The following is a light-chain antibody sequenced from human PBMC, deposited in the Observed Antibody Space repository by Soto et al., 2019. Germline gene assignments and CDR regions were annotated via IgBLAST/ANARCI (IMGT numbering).Light chain of an antibody. Sequence: QSVLTQPASVSGSPGQSITISCTGTSSDVGDYNYVSWYQQHPGKAPKLMIHDVSDRPSGVSNRFSGSKSGNTASLTISGLQAEDEADYYCSSYTSSSTLVFGTGTKLTVL. CDR3: SSYTSSSTLV. V-gene: IGLV2-14*01. CDR1: SSDVGDYNY. CDR2: DVS. J-gene: IGLJ1*01.